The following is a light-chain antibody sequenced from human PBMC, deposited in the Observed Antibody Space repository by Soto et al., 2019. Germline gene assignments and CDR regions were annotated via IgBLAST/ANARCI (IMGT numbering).Light chain of an antibody. CDR2: DVS. J-gene: IGLJ1*01. Sequence: QSALTQPRSVSGSPGQSVTISCTGTSSDVGGYNYVSWYQQHPGKAPKLMIYDVSKRPSGVPDRFSGSKSGNTASLTISGLQADDEADYYCCSYAGSYTGVFGTGTKVIV. V-gene: IGLV2-11*01. CDR1: SSDVGGYNY. CDR3: CSYAGSYTGV.